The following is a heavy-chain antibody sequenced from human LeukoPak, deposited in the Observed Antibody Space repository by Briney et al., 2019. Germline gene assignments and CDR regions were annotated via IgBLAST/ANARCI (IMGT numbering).Heavy chain of an antibody. CDR2: ISAYNGNT. V-gene: IGHV1-18*01. CDR3: AREYCSSTSCYNPDY. Sequence: GASVKVSCKASGYTFTSYGISWVRQAPGQGLEWMGWISAYNGNTNYAQKLQGRVTMTTDTSTSTAYMELRRLRSDDTAVYYCAREYCSSTSCYNPDYWGQGTLVTVSS. CDR1: GYTFTSYG. D-gene: IGHD2-2*02. J-gene: IGHJ4*02.